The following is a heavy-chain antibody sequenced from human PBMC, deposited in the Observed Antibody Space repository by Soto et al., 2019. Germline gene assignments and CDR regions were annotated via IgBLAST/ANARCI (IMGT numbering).Heavy chain of an antibody. D-gene: IGHD6-13*01. CDR3: AKERGYSSHEPPNAFDI. CDR1: GYTFTSYY. Sequence: GASVKVSCKASGYTFTSYYMHWVRQAPGQGLEWMGIINPSGGSTSYAQKFQGRVTMTRDTSTSTVYMELSSLRSEDTAVYYCAKERGYSSHEPPNAFDIWGQGTMVTVSS. V-gene: IGHV1-46*03. CDR2: INPSGGST. J-gene: IGHJ3*02.